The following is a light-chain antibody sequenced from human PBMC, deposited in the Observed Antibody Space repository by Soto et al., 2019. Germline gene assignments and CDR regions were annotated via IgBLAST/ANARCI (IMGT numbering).Light chain of an antibody. J-gene: IGLJ2*01. Sequence: QSALTQPASVSGSPGQSITISCTGTSSDIGGYYYVSWYQHHPGKAPKLLIYQVTNRPSRVSNRFSGSKSGNTASLTISGLQADDEADYYCCSYTSSTTPLFGGGTKLTVL. CDR2: QVT. CDR1: SSDIGGYYY. V-gene: IGLV2-14*01. CDR3: CSYTSSTTPL.